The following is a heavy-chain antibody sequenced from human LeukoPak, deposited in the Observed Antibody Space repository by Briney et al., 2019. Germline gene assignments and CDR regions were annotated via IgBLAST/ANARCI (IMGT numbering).Heavy chain of an antibody. Sequence: GGSLRLSCAASGFTFSSYSMNWVRQAPGRGLEWVSYISSSSDIIYYADSVKGRFTISRDNAKNSLYLQMYSLRDEDTAVYYCARKAVPSHFDYWGQGTLVTVSS. J-gene: IGHJ4*02. CDR3: ARKAVPSHFDY. CDR2: ISSSSDII. CDR1: GFTFSSYS. V-gene: IGHV3-48*02.